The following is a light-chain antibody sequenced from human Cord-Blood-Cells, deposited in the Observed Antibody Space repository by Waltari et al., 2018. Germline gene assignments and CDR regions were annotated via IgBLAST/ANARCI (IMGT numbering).Light chain of an antibody. Sequence: QAVVTQEPSLTVSTGRTVPLTCGSSTRAVTRGHYPYWFQQKPGQAPRTLIYDTSNKHSWTPARFSGSLLGGKAALTLSGAQPEDEAEYYCLLSYSGARPYVFGTGTKVTVL. J-gene: IGLJ1*01. V-gene: IGLV7-46*01. CDR2: DTS. CDR1: TRAVTRGHY. CDR3: LLSYSGARPYV.